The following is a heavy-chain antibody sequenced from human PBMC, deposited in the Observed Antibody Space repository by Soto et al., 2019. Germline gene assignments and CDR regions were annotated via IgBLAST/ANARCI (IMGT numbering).Heavy chain of an antibody. V-gene: IGHV3-48*03. CDR1: GFTFSSYE. D-gene: IGHD5-12*01. Sequence: GGSLRLSCPASGFTFSSYEMNWVRQAPGKGLEWVSYISSSGSTIYYADSVKGRFTISRDNAKNSLYLQMNSLRAEDTAVYYCARGDGYHNWFDPWGQGTLVTVSS. J-gene: IGHJ5*02. CDR2: ISSSGSTI. CDR3: ARGDGYHNWFDP.